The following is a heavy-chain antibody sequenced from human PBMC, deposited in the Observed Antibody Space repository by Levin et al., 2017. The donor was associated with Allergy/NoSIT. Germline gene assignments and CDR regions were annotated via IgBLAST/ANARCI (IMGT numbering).Heavy chain of an antibody. Sequence: SETLSLTCAVSGGSISSSNWWSWVRQPPGKGLEWIGEIYHSGSTNYNPSLKSRVTISVDKSKNQFSLKLSSVTAADTAVYYCASLSGYSYGYYFDYWGQGTLVTVSS. CDR3: ASLSGYSYGYYFDY. J-gene: IGHJ4*02. CDR1: GGSISSSNW. D-gene: IGHD5-18*01. V-gene: IGHV4-4*02. CDR2: IYHSGST.